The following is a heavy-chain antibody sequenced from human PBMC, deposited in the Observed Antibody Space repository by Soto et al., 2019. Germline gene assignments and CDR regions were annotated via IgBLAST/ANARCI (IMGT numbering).Heavy chain of an antibody. V-gene: IGHV4-30-4*01. CDR2: IYYTGKT. CDR3: GRDLTSNANCIDP. J-gene: IGHJ5*02. CDR1: GDYIHVGGYY. D-gene: IGHD2-2*01. Sequence: QVQLQESGPGLVKPSQTLSLTCSVSGDYIHVGGYYWTWIRQRPGKGLEWMGYIYYTGKTYYNPSLESRLTMSGARSKNQYSLRLTSVTAADTAVYFCGRDLTSNANCIDPWGQGTLVTVSS.